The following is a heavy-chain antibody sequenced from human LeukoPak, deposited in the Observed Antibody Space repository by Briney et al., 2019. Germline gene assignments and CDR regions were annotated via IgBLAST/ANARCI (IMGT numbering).Heavy chain of an antibody. Sequence: GGSLRLSCATSGFTLSLAWMHWVRQAPGKGLEWVSRIKYDGSYTNYADSVKGRFTISRGNARNTLSLHMISLRAEDTAVYFCVRDGDAYNFDFWGQGVLVTVSS. CDR1: GFTLSLAW. V-gene: IGHV3-74*01. J-gene: IGHJ4*02. D-gene: IGHD5-24*01. CDR2: IKYDGSYT. CDR3: VRDGDAYNFDF.